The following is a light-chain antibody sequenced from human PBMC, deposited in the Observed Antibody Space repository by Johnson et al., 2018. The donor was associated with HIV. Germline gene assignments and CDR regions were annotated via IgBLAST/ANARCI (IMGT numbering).Light chain of an antibody. Sequence: QSVLTQPPSVSAAPGQKVTISCSGSSSNIGRNYVSWYQQLPGTAPKLLIFYNNKRPSGIPDRFSAFKSGTSATLGITGLQTGDEADYYCGTWDSSLSAYVYGTGTKFTVL. CDR2: YNN. V-gene: IGLV1-51*01. CDR1: SSNIGRNY. CDR3: GTWDSSLSAYV. J-gene: IGLJ1*01.